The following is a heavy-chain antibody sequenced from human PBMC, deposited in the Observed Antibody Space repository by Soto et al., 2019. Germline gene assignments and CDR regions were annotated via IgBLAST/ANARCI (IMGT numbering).Heavy chain of an antibody. CDR3: ATLRLATDAFDI. J-gene: IGHJ3*02. D-gene: IGHD5-12*01. CDR1: GYTFTSYA. Sequence: ASVKVSCKASGYTFTSYAMHWVRQAPGQRLEWMGWINAGNGNTKYSQKFQGRVTMTEDTSTDTAYMELSSLRSEDTAVYYCATLRLATDAFDIWGQGTMVTVSS. CDR2: INAGNGNT. V-gene: IGHV1-3*01.